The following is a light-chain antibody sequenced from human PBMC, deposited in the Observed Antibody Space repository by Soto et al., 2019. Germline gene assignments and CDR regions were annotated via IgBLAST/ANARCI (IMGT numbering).Light chain of an antibody. CDR1: SSDVGGYNY. CDR3: SSYAGSNNLGV. CDR2: EVS. J-gene: IGLJ1*01. Sequence: SVLPPPAPPSVAPGPSIPLSCPGNSSDVGGYNYVSWYQQHPGKAPKLMIYEVSKRPSGVPDRFSGSKSGNTASLTVSGLQAEDEADYYCSSYAGSNNLGVFGTGTKVTVL. V-gene: IGLV2-8*01.